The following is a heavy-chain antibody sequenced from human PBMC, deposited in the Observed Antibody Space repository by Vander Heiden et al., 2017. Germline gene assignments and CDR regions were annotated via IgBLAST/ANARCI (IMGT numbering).Heavy chain of an antibody. CDR3: ARAAEYYDSSGHLDY. CDR1: GGTLSSYG. V-gene: IGHV1-69*01. D-gene: IGHD3-22*01. CDR2: IIPIFGAA. Sequence: QVQLAQSGAEGKKPGSSVKVSCKASGGTLSSYGISWVRQAPGQGLEWMGGIIPIFGAANYAQKFQGRVTITADESTSTAYMELSSLRSEGTAVYYCARAAEYYDSSGHLDYWGQGTLVTVSS. J-gene: IGHJ4*02.